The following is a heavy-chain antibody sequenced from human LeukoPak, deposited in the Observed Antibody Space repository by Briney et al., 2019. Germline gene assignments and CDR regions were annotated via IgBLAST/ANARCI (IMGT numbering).Heavy chain of an antibody. CDR1: GFTFSSYA. CDR2: IWYDGSNK. J-gene: IGHJ4*02. D-gene: IGHD6-19*01. V-gene: IGHV3-33*01. CDR3: ARWSRYSSGWYELDY. Sequence: GGSLRLSCAASGFTFSSYAMHWVRQAPGQGLEWVALIWYDGSNKYYADSVKGRFTISRDNSMDTLYLQMNSLRAEDTAVYYCARWSRYSSGWYELDYWGQGILVTVSS.